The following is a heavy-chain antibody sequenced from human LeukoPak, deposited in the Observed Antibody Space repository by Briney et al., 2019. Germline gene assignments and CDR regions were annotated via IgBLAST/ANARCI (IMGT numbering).Heavy chain of an antibody. CDR2: INPNSGGT. D-gene: IGHD3-3*01. CDR3: ARGPTIFGVVIIRDFDY. CDR1: GYTFTGYY. J-gene: IGHJ4*02. Sequence: GASVKVSCKASGYTFTGYYMHWVRQAPGQGLEWMGWINPNSGGTNSAQKFQGRVTMTRDTSISTAYMELSRLRSDDTAVYYCARGPTIFGVVIIRDFDYWGQGTLVTVSS. V-gene: IGHV1-2*02.